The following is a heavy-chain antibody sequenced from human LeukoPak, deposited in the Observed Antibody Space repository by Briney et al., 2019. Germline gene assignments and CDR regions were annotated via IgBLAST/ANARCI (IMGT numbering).Heavy chain of an antibody. CDR1: GYTLTGYY. CDR2: INPNSGGT. J-gene: IGHJ4*02. Sequence: ASVKVSFKASGYTLTGYYMHWVRQAPGQGLEWMGWINPNSGGTNYAQKFQGRVTMTRDTSISTAYMELSRLRSDDTAVYYCAREPGVSDIVVVPAAPSTVVTPDSYWGQGTLVTVSS. D-gene: IGHD2-2*01. V-gene: IGHV1-2*02. CDR3: AREPGVSDIVVVPAAPSTVVTPDSY.